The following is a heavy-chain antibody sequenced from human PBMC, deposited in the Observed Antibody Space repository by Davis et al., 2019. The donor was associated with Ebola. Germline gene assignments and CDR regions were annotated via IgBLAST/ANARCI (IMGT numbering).Heavy chain of an antibody. J-gene: IGHJ4*02. CDR1: GFTFSSYG. CDR2: ISYDGSNK. CDR3: RTPVTTLDY. V-gene: IGHV3-30*03. Sequence: GESLKISCAASGFTFSSYGMRWVRQAPGKGLEWVAVISYDGSNKDYADSVKGRFTISRDNSKNTLYLQMNSLRAEDTAVYYCRTPVTTLDYWGQGTLVTVSS. D-gene: IGHD4-17*01.